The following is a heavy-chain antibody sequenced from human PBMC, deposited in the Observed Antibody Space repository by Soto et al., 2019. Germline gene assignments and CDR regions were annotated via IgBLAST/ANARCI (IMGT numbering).Heavy chain of an antibody. CDR2: ISHSGST. Sequence: PSETLSLTCAVNGGSFSDYYWSWVRQPPGKGLEWIGEISHSGSTSYNPSLKSRVTISIDTYKNQFSLKLSSVSAADTAMYYCARGLQRRFGGYKGLGYHGMDVWGQGTTVTVSS. J-gene: IGHJ6*02. CDR1: GGSFSDYY. D-gene: IGHD5-12*01. V-gene: IGHV4-34*01. CDR3: ARGLQRRFGGYKGLGYHGMDV.